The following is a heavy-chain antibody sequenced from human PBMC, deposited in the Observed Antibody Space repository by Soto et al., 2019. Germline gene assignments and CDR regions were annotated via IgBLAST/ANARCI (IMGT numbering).Heavy chain of an antibody. D-gene: IGHD1-26*01. CDR1: GITFSNYV. Sequence: QVQLVESGGGVVQPGRSLTLSCAASGITFSNYVMHWVRQAPGKGLEWVAVIWYDESNKYYEGSVKGRFSISRDNSKSMLFLQMNSLRAEDTAVYYCARDLHIGSHLPHYYYGMDVWGQGTTVTVSS. J-gene: IGHJ6*02. V-gene: IGHV3-33*01. CDR3: ARDLHIGSHLPHYYYGMDV. CDR2: IWYDESNK.